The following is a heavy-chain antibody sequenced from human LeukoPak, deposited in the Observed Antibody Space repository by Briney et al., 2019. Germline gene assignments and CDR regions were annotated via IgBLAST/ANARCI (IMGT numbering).Heavy chain of an antibody. CDR3: ARHRFGELFSYFDY. D-gene: IGHD3-10*01. V-gene: IGHV3-11*01. CDR1: GFTFSDYY. Sequence: NPGGSLRLSCAASGFTFSDYYKSWIRQAPGKGLEWVSYISSSGSTIYYADSVKGRFTISRDNAKNSLYLQMNSLRAEDTAVYYCARHRFGELFSYFDYWGQGTLVTVSS. CDR2: ISSSGSTI. J-gene: IGHJ4*02.